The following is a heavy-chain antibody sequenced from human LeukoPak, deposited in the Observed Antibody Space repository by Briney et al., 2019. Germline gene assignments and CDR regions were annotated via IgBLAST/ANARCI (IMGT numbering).Heavy chain of an antibody. Sequence: PVGSLRLSCAASRFTFSTYAMIWVRQVPGKGLEWVSSISGSGGSTYYADSVKGRFSISRDNSKNTLYLQMNSLRVEDTAVYYCAKDVGDSSGYYPWYFDYWGQGTLVTVSS. V-gene: IGHV3-23*01. CDR3: AKDVGDSSGYYPWYFDY. J-gene: IGHJ4*02. CDR1: RFTFSTYA. CDR2: ISGSGGST. D-gene: IGHD3-22*01.